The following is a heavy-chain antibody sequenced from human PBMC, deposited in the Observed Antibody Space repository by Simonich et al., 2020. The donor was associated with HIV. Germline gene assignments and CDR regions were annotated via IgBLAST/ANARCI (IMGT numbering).Heavy chain of an antibody. D-gene: IGHD3-10*01. CDR3: ARTPIIRGIIVAFDI. Sequence: QVTLKESGPALVKPTQTLTLTCTFSGFSLSTSGMRVSWIRQPPGKALEWLARIDWYDDKFYSTSLKTRINISKDTSKNQVVLTMTNMDPVDTATYYCARTPIIRGIIVAFDIWGQGTMVTVSS. CDR2: IDWYDDK. V-gene: IGHV2-70*04. J-gene: IGHJ3*02. CDR1: GFSLSTSGMR.